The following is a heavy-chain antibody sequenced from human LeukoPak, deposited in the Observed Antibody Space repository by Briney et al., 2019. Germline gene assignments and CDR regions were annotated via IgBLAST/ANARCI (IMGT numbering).Heavy chain of an antibody. V-gene: IGHV3-30*18. J-gene: IGHJ4*02. CDR3: AKEAAQKDYYGSGSRNYYFDC. D-gene: IGHD3-10*01. Sequence: GGSLRLSCAASGFTFSSYGMHWVRQAPGKGLEWVAVISYDGSNKYYAASVKGRFTISRDNSKNTLYLQTNSLRAEDTAVYYCAKEAAQKDYYGSGSRNYYFDCWGQGTLVTVSS. CDR1: GFTFSSYG. CDR2: ISYDGSNK.